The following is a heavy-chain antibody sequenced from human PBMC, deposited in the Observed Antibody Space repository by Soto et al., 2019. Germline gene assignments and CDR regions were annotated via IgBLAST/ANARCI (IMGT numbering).Heavy chain of an antibody. V-gene: IGHV1-18*01. D-gene: IGHD2-21*01. CDR1: GYTFSRYG. Sequence: APVEVSRKASGYTFSRYGISWVRQAPVQGLEWMGWISAYNGNTNYAQKLQGRVTMTTDTSTSTAYMELRSLRSDDTAVYYCIILSMYWGQGTLVTVSS. J-gene: IGHJ4*02. CDR2: ISAYNGNT. CDR3: IILSMY.